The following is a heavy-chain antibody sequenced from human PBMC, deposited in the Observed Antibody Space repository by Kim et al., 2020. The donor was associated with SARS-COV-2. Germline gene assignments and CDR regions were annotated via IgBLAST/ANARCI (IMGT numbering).Heavy chain of an antibody. D-gene: IGHD4-17*01. CDR2: ISSNGGST. Sequence: GGSLRLSCAASGFTFSSYAMHWVRQAPGKGLEYVSAISSNGGSTYYANSVKGRFTISRDNSKNTLYLQMGSLRAEDMAVYYCARLQGDDYGDYIPTEDFLGGSSDYWGQGTLVAVSS. V-gene: IGHV3-64*01. CDR1: GFTFSSYA. CDR3: ARLQGDDYGDYIPTEDFLGGSSDY. J-gene: IGHJ4*02.